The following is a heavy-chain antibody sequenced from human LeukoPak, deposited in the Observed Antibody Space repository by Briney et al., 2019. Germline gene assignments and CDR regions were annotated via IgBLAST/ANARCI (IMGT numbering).Heavy chain of an antibody. CDR2: ISYDGSNK. CDR1: GLTFSSYA. CDR3: ARGGGYGGNRFDY. D-gene: IGHD4-23*01. V-gene: IGHV3-30-3*01. J-gene: IGHJ4*02. Sequence: HPGGSLRLSCAASGLTFSSYAMHWVRQAPGKGLEWVAVISYDGSNKYYADSVKGRFTISRDNSKNTLYLQMNSLRAEDTAVYYCARGGGYGGNRFDYWGQGTLVTVSS.